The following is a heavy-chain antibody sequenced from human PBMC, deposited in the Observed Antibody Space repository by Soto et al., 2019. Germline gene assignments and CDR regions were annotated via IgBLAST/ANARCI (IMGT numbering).Heavy chain of an antibody. D-gene: IGHD1-7*01. V-gene: IGHV6-1*01. J-gene: IGHJ5*02. CDR2: TYYRSKWYN. CDR3: ARDGLTGTTWEVNWFDP. CDR1: GDSVSSNSAA. Sequence: PSQTLSLTCAISGDSVSSNSAAWNWIRQSPSRGLEWLGRTYYRSKWYNDYAVSVKSRITINPDTSKNQFSLQLNSVTPEDTAVYYCARDGLTGTTWEVNWFDPWAQGTLVTVSS.